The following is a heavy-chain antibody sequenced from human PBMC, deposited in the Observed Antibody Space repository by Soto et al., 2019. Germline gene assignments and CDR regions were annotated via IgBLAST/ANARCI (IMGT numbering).Heavy chain of an antibody. CDR2: IYYSGST. Sequence: SETLSLTCTVSGGSISSGGYYWSWIRQHPGKGPEWIGYIYYSGSTYYNPSLKSRVTISVDTSKNQFSLKLSSVTAADTAVYYCARIYTMTDAFDIWGQGTMVTVSS. J-gene: IGHJ3*02. D-gene: IGHD3-22*01. CDR1: GGSISSGGYY. V-gene: IGHV4-31*03. CDR3: ARIYTMTDAFDI.